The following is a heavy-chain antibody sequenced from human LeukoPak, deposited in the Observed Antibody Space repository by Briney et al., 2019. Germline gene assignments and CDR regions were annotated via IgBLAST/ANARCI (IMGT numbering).Heavy chain of an antibody. CDR1: GGSISSYY. CDR2: IYYGGST. J-gene: IGHJ4*02. Sequence: SETLSLTCTVSGGSISSYYWSWIRQPPGKGLEWIGYIYYGGSTSYNPSLKSRVTISVDTSKNQFSLKLSSVTAADTAVYYCASYYYDSSGYGALNYWGQGTLVTVSS. CDR3: ASYYYDSSGYGALNY. V-gene: IGHV4-59*01. D-gene: IGHD3-22*01.